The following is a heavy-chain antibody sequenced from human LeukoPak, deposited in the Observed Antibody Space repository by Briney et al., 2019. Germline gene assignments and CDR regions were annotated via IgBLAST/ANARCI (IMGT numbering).Heavy chain of an antibody. CDR2: INPNSGGT. J-gene: IGHJ5*02. Sequence: ASVKVSCKASGYTFTDYYMHWVRQAPGQGLEWMGWINPNSGGTNYAQKFQGRVTMTRDTSISTAYMELSRLRSDDTAVYYCAIDGSSGWYSRWFDPWGQGTLVTVSS. CDR1: GYTFTDYY. D-gene: IGHD6-19*01. CDR3: AIDGSSGWYSRWFDP. V-gene: IGHV1-2*02.